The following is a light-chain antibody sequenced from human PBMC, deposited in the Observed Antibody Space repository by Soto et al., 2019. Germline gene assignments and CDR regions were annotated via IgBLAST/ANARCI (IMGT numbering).Light chain of an antibody. V-gene: IGLV2-14*01. Sequence: QSALTQPASVSGSPGQSITISCTGTSTDVGGYNYVSWYQQHPGKAPKLMIYDVSNRPSGVSDRFSGSKSGNTASLTICGLRAEDGSDYSCTSYTVSTPLSRVFRGGPHLTVL. CDR2: DVS. CDR3: TSYTVSTPLSRV. J-gene: IGLJ3*02. CDR1: STDVGGYNY.